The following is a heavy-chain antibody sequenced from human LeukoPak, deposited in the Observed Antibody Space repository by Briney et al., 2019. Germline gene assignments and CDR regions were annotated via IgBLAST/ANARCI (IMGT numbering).Heavy chain of an antibody. D-gene: IGHD3-3*01. J-gene: IGHJ4*02. CDR2: ISSSSTTI. CDR1: GFTFSSYG. CDR3: ARDGHFTFGVGRPFDY. Sequence: PGGSLRLSCAASGFTFSSYGMNWVRQAPGKGLEWVSYISSSSTTIYYADSVKGRFIISRDNAKNSLYLQMNSLRAEDTAVYYCARDGHFTFGVGRPFDYWGQGTLVTVSS. V-gene: IGHV3-48*01.